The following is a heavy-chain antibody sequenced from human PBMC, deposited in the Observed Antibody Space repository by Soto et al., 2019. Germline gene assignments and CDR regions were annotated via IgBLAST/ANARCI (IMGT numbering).Heavy chain of an antibody. CDR1: EFTFSGYW. V-gene: IGHV3-74*01. Sequence: SLRVSCAASEFTFSGYWMHWVRQAPGKGLVWISRIDSDGTTTAYADSVKGRFTISRDNAKNTLYLQMNSLRADDTAVYYCVRGNNYDTDVWGQGTTVNGSS. CDR2: IDSDGTTT. CDR3: VRGNNYDTDV. J-gene: IGHJ6*02.